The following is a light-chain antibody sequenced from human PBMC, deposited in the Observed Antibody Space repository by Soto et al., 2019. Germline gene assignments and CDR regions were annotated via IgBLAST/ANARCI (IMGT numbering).Light chain of an antibody. Sequence: ELVMTQSPATLSVSPGERATLSCRASQSITNNLAWYQQRPGQAPRLLIYGASTRATGVPARFSGSGSGTEFTLTISSLQSEDFAVYYCQQRSNWPPTFGQGTKVDI. CDR2: GAS. V-gene: IGKV3-15*01. CDR3: QQRSNWPPT. CDR1: QSITNN. J-gene: IGKJ1*01.